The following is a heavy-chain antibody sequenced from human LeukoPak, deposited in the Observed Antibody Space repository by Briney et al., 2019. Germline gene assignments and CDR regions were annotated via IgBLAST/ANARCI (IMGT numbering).Heavy chain of an antibody. CDR2: IDASGRT. CDR1: GGSISSYY. J-gene: IGHJ4*02. CDR3: AREYGDFDY. Sequence: SETLSLTCTVSGGSISSYYWSWIRQPAGKGLEWIGRIDASGRTNYNPSLKSRVTMSVDTSKKQFSLKVNSVTAADTTVYYCAREYGDFDYWGQGTLVTVSS. V-gene: IGHV4-4*07. D-gene: IGHD4-17*01.